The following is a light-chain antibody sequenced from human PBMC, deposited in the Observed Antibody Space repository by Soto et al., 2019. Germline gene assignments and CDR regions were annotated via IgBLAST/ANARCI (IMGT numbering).Light chain of an antibody. Sequence: QSVLTQPASVSGSAGQSIAISCTGSSSDVGIYNYVSWDQQLPGKVPKLIIYEVTSRPSGVSIRFSGSKSGNTASLTISGLQPEDEADYYCSSYTTSSTRVFGTGTKVTAL. CDR3: SSYTTSSTRV. CDR1: SSDVGIYNY. V-gene: IGLV2-14*01. J-gene: IGLJ1*01. CDR2: EVT.